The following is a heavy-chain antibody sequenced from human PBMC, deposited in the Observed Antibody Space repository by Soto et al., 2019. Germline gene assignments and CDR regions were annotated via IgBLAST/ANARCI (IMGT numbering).Heavy chain of an antibody. CDR3: ARGLITGSHYSGGWYYFDS. CDR1: GGSFSGHI. D-gene: IGHD6-19*01. V-gene: IGHV4-34*01. Sequence: QVQLKQSGAGLLKPSETMSLTCAVYGGSFSGHIWTWIRQTPGKGLQWIGQINHSGSASYNPSLKSRVTISVHTSNSQFSLELSFVTAADTAVYYCARGLITGSHYSGGWYYFDSWGQGTQVTVSS. J-gene: IGHJ4*02. CDR2: INHSGSA.